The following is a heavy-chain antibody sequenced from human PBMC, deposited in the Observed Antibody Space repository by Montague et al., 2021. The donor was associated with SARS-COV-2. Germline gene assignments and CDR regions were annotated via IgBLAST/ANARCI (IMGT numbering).Heavy chain of an antibody. Sequence: SLRLPCSASGVTFSSYAMSWVRQAPGKGLEWVSAISGSGGSTYYADSVKGRFTISRDNSKNTLYLQMNSLRAEDTAVYYCAKDWFGYSGYDYDYWGQGTLVTVSS. V-gene: IGHV3-23*01. J-gene: IGHJ4*02. CDR1: GVTFSSYA. CDR2: ISGSGGST. D-gene: IGHD5-12*01. CDR3: AKDWFGYSGYDYDY.